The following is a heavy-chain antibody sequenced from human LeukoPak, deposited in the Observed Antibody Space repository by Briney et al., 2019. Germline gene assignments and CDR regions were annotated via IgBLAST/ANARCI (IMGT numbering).Heavy chain of an antibody. D-gene: IGHD2-8*01. V-gene: IGHV4-59*01. CDR2: IYYSGST. CDR3: ASEGVDQGVDY. Sequence: SETLSLTCTVSGVSISSYYWSWIRQPPGKGLEWIGYIYYSGSTNYNPSLKSRVTISVDTSKNQFSLKLSSVTAADTAVYYCASEGVDQGVDYWGQGTLVTVSS. J-gene: IGHJ4*02. CDR1: GVSISSYY.